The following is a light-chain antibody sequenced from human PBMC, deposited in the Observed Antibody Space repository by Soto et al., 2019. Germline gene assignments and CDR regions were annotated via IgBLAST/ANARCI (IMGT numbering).Light chain of an antibody. Sequence: DIQMTQSPSSLSASVGDRVTITCRASQSITNYLNWYQQKPGKAPKLLIYGVSSLQSGVPSRFSGSGSGTDFTLTINSLQPEDIATYYCQQSYSTPYTFDQGTTLEIK. CDR3: QQSYSTPYT. V-gene: IGKV1-39*01. J-gene: IGKJ2*01. CDR2: GVS. CDR1: QSITNY.